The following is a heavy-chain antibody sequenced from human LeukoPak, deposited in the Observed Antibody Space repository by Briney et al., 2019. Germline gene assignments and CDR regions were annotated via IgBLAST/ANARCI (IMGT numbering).Heavy chain of an antibody. CDR2: IYYSGST. D-gene: IGHD5-18*01. J-gene: IGHJ5*02. CDR3: ARADTAMAEMNWFDP. Sequence: PSETLSLTCTVSGGSISSSSYYWGWIRQPPGKGLEWIGSIYYSGSTYYNPSLKSRVTISVDTSKNQFSLKLSSVTAADTAVYYCARADTAMAEMNWFDPWGQGTLVTVSS. CDR1: GGSISSSSYY. V-gene: IGHV4-39*07.